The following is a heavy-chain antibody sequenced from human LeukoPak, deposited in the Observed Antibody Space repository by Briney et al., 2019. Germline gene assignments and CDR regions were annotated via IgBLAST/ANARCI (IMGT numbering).Heavy chain of an antibody. CDR3: ARVNYYDLYFDL. CDR1: GFTFNRFG. V-gene: IGHV3-53*01. D-gene: IGHD3-22*01. J-gene: IGHJ2*01. Sequence: PGGSLRLSCVASGFTFNRFGMHWVRQAPGKGLEWVSVLYSGGTTYDADSVKGRFTISRDNSKNTLYLQMNSLRAEDTAVYYCARVNYYDLYFDLWGRGTLVTVSS. CDR2: LYSGGTT.